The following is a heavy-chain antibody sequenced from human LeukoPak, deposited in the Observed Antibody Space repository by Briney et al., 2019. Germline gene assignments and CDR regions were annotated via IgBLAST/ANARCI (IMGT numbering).Heavy chain of an antibody. CDR3: ARVQRALTK. CDR1: GGSFSGYY. V-gene: IGHV4-34*01. Sequence: SETLSLTCADYGGSFSGYYWSWIRQHPGKGLEWIGEINHSGSTNYNPSLKSRVTISVDTSKNQFSLKLSSVTAADTAVYYCARVQRALTKWGQGTLVTVSS. D-gene: IGHD1-1*01. CDR2: INHSGST. J-gene: IGHJ4*02.